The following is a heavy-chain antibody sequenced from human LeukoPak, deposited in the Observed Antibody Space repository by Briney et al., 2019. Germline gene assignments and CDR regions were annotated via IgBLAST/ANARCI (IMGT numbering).Heavy chain of an antibody. D-gene: IGHD5-24*01. CDR2: IYYSGGT. V-gene: IGHV4-59*08. J-gene: IGHJ3*02. CDR1: GDSISSYY. CDR3: ARHVTISGPYDASDI. Sequence: SETLSLTCTVSGDSISSYYWSWIRQPPGKGLEWIGYIYYSGGTDHNPSLKSRVTISVGTSKSQFSLKLRSVTAADTAAYYCARHVTISGPYDASDIWGQGTMVTVSP.